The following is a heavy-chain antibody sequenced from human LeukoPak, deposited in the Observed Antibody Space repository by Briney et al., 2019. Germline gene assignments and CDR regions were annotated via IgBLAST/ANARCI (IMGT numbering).Heavy chain of an antibody. D-gene: IGHD5-12*01. CDR3: AKDGYSGPSDY. Sequence: PGGSLRLSCAASGFTFSSYWMHWVRQAPGKGLVWVSRINSDGSSTSYADSVKGRFTISRDNAKNTLYLQMNSLRAEDTVVYYCAKDGYSGPSDYWGQGTLVTVSS. J-gene: IGHJ4*02. CDR2: INSDGSST. CDR1: GFTFSSYW. V-gene: IGHV3-74*01.